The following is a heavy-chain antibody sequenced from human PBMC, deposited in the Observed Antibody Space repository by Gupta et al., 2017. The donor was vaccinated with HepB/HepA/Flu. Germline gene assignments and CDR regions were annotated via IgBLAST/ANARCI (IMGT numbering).Heavy chain of an antibody. CDR3: ARIAVSCSGGSCYSGFDY. CDR2: ISSSGSTI. J-gene: IGHJ4*02. V-gene: IGHV3-48*03. D-gene: IGHD2-15*01. CDR1: GFTFSSYE. Sequence: EVQLVESGGGLVQPGGSLRLSCAASGFTFSSYEMNWVRQAPGKGLEWVSYISSSGSTIYYADSVKGRFTISRDNAKNSLYLQMNSLRAEDTAVYYCARIAVSCSGGSCYSGFDYWGQGTLVTVSS.